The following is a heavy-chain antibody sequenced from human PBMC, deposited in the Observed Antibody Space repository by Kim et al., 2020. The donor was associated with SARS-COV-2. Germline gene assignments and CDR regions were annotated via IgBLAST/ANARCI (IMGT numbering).Heavy chain of an antibody. CDR2: IKSKTDGGTT. Sequence: GGSLRLSCAASGFTFSNAWMSWVRQAPGKGLEWVGRIKSKTDGGTTDYAAPVKGRFTISRDDSKNTLYLQMNSLKTEDTAVYYCTTDMIPLEFGELRDYWGQGTLVTVSS. CDR3: TTDMIPLEFGELRDY. V-gene: IGHV3-15*01. J-gene: IGHJ4*02. CDR1: GFTFSNAW. D-gene: IGHD3-10*01.